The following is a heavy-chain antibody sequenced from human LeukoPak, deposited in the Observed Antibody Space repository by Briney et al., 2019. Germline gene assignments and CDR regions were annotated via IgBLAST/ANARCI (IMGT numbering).Heavy chain of an antibody. Sequence: GASVKVSCKASGYTFTSYGISWVRQAPGQGLEWMGWISAYNGNTNYAQKLQGRVTITADESTSTAYMELSSLRSEDTAVYYCARVDYDFWSGYYTWGQGTLVTVSS. D-gene: IGHD3-3*01. CDR2: ISAYNGNT. J-gene: IGHJ4*02. V-gene: IGHV1-18*01. CDR1: GYTFTSYG. CDR3: ARVDYDFWSGYYT.